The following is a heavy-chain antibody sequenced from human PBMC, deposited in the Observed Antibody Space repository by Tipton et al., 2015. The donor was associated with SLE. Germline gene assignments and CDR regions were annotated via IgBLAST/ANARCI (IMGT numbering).Heavy chain of an antibody. V-gene: IGHV3-9*01. D-gene: IGHD2-21*01. Sequence: SLRLSCAASGFTFDDYAMHWVRLAPGKGLEWVSGINWNSDNIAFADSVEGRFSISRDNMKRALFLQMNSLRPEDTAVYYCAKEIATFHCGGPSCYKGLHYWGQGTLVTVSS. CDR1: GFTFDDYA. CDR2: INWNSDNI. CDR3: AKEIATFHCGGPSCYKGLHY. J-gene: IGHJ4*02.